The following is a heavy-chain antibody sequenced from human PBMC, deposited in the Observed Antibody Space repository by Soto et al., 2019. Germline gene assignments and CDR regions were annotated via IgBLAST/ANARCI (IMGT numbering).Heavy chain of an antibody. CDR1: GFTFSNYA. D-gene: IGHD1-26*01. Sequence: PGGSLRLSCAASGFTFSNYAMSLVRQAPGKGLEWVSAISGSGGSTYYADSVKGRFTISRDNSKNTLYLQMNSLRAEDTAVYYCAKDLSGNLVGATKGRLDYWGQGTLVTVSS. J-gene: IGHJ4*02. CDR3: AKDLSGNLVGATKGRLDY. V-gene: IGHV3-23*01. CDR2: ISGSGGST.